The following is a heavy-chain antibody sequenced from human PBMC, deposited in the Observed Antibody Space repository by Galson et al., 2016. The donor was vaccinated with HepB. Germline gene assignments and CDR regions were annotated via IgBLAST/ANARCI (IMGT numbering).Heavy chain of an antibody. CDR2: IYYSGST. Sequence: SETLSLTCTVSGGSISSSSYYWGWIRQPPGKGLEWIGSIYYSGSTSYNPSLKSRFIISVDTSKNQFSLNLNSVTAADTAMYFCARGTYYSGSGSRFDSWGQGTLVTVSS. CDR1: GGSISSSSYY. D-gene: IGHD3-10*01. J-gene: IGHJ4*02. CDR3: ARGTYYSGSGSRFDS. V-gene: IGHV4-39*07.